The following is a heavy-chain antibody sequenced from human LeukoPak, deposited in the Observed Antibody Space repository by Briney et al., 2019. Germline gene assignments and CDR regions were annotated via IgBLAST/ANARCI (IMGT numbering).Heavy chain of an antibody. CDR2: IYYSGGT. J-gene: IGHJ4*02. D-gene: IGHD6-6*01. Sequence: SETLSLSPAVSGGSLCGDSRRCVWEPPGEGVWRVGYIYYSGGTTYNTPHKLRVTISVDTSKIHCSLKLSSVTAADPGVYYCARDLKAYSSLRWYFDYWGQGTLLTVSS. CDR1: GGSLCGDS. CDR3: ARDLKAYSSLRWYFDY. V-gene: IGHV4-59*01.